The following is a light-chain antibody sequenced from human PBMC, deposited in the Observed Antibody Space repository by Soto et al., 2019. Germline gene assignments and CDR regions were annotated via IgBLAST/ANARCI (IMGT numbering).Light chain of an antibody. V-gene: IGKV3-15*01. J-gene: IGKJ5*01. CDR3: QQYNNWPPPIT. CDR1: QSVSSN. CDR2: GAS. Sequence: EIVMTQSPATLSVSPGERATLSCRASQSVSSNLAWYQQKPGQAPRLLIYGASTRATGIPARFSSSGSGTEFTLTISSLQSEDFAVYYCQQYNNWPPPITFGQGTRLEIK.